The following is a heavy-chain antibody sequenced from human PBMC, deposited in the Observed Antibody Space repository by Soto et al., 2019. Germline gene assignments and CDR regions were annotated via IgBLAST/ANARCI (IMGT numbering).Heavy chain of an antibody. CDR2: ISGSGGST. CDR1: GFTFSSYA. J-gene: IGHJ4*02. CDR3: AKGPPDYYDSSGYYYDY. D-gene: IGHD3-22*01. V-gene: IGHV3-23*01. Sequence: GGSLRLSCAASGFTFSSYAMSWVRQAPGKGLEWVSAISGSGGSTYYAESVKGRFTISRDNSKNTLYLQMNSLRADDTAVYYCAKGPPDYYDSSGYYYDYWGQGTMVTVSA.